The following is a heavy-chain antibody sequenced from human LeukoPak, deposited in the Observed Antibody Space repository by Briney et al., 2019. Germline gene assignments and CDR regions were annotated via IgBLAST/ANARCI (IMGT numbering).Heavy chain of an antibody. CDR1: GYTFTSYG. Sequence: GASVKVSCKASGYTFTSYGISWVRQAPGQGLEWMGWISAYNGNTNYAQKLQGRVTMTTDTSTSTAYMELRSLRSDDTAVYYCASKSGSYGPHDAFDIWGQGTMVTVSS. D-gene: IGHD1-26*01. V-gene: IGHV1-18*01. CDR3: ASKSGSYGPHDAFDI. J-gene: IGHJ3*02. CDR2: ISAYNGNT.